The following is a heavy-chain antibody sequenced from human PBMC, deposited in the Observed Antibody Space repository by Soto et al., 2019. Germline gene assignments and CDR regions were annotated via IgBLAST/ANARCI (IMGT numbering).Heavy chain of an antibody. J-gene: IGHJ6*02. CDR1: GFTFSSYG. CDR2: ISYDGSNK. D-gene: IGHD4-4*01. V-gene: IGHV3-30*03. CDR3: ARRTTYSGMAF. Sequence: QVQLVESGGGVVQPGRSLRLSCAASGFTFSSYGMHWVRQAPGKGLEWVAVISYDGSNKYYADSVKGRFTISRDNSKNTLYLQMNSLKAEDTAVYYCARRTTYSGMAFWGQGTTVTVSS.